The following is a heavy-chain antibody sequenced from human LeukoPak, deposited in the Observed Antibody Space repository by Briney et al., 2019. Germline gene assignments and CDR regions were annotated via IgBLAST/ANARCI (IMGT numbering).Heavy chain of an antibody. Sequence: PGGSLRLSCAASGFTFSNAWMSWVRLAPGKGLEWVGRIRSKTNGGTTDYAAPVKGRFTISRDDSKNTLCLQMNSLKIEDTAVYYCATGAAGNWGQGTLVTVSS. V-gene: IGHV3-15*01. CDR3: ATGAAGN. D-gene: IGHD6-25*01. J-gene: IGHJ4*02. CDR1: GFTFSNAW. CDR2: IRSKTNGGTT.